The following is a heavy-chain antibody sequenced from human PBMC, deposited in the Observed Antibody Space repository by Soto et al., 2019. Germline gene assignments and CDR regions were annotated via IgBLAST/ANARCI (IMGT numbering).Heavy chain of an antibody. Sequence: QVQLVESGGGVVQPGRSLRLSCAASGFTFSSYGMHWVRQAPGKGLEWVAVIWYDGSNKYYADSVKGRFTISRDNSKNTLYMQTNSLRAEDTAVYYCARVPGSGRHMSLLYYIDVWGKGTTVTVSS. V-gene: IGHV3-33*01. CDR3: ARVPGSGRHMSLLYYIDV. J-gene: IGHJ6*03. CDR1: GFTFSSYG. CDR2: IWYDGSNK. D-gene: IGHD3-10*01.